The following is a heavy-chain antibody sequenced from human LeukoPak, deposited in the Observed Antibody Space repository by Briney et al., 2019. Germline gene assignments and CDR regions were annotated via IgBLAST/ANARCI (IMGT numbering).Heavy chain of an antibody. CDR3: AKDFDHVGYFDY. CDR2: ISWNSGSI. J-gene: IGHJ4*02. D-gene: IGHD3-9*01. V-gene: IGHV3-9*01. Sequence: PRGSLRLSCAASGFTFDDYAMHWVRQAPGKGLEWVSGISWNSGSIGYADSVKGRFTISRDNAKNSLYLQMNSLRAEDTALYYCAKDFDHVGYFDYWGQGTLVTVSS. CDR1: GFTFDDYA.